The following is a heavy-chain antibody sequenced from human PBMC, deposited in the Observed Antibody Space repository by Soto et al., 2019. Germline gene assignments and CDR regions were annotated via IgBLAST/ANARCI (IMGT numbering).Heavy chain of an antibody. D-gene: IGHD3-22*01. V-gene: IGHV1-18*01. Sequence: QVQLVQSGAEVKKPGASVKVSCKASGYTFTSYGISWVRQAPGQGLAWMGWISAYNGNTNYAQKLQGRVTMTTDTSTSTGYMELRSLRSDDTAVYYCASGYYDSSGYYPPDAFDIWGQGTMVTVSS. CDR1: GYTFTSYG. J-gene: IGHJ3*02. CDR2: ISAYNGNT. CDR3: ASGYYDSSGYYPPDAFDI.